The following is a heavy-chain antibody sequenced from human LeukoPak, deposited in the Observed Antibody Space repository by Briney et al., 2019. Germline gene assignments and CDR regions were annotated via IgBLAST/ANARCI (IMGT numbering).Heavy chain of an antibody. CDR2: INHSGST. J-gene: IGHJ4*02. V-gene: IGHV4-34*01. CDR1: GGSFSGYY. D-gene: IGHD5-18*01. CDR3: ARAGEGLPIQLGGHFDY. Sequence: SSETLSLTCAVYGGSFSGYYWSWIRQPPGKGLEWIGEINHSGSTNYNPSLKSRVTISVDTSKNQFSLKLSSVTAADTAVYYCARAGEGLPIQLGGHFDYWGQGTLVTVSS.